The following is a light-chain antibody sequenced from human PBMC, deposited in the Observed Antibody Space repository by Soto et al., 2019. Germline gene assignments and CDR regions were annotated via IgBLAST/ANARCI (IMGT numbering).Light chain of an antibody. J-gene: IGKJ1*01. Sequence: DIQMTQSPSTLSASVGDRVTITCRASQSISSWLAWYQQKPGKAPNLLIHKASTLLSGVPSRFSGSGSGTEFPLTISSLHPDDFATYYCQQNNTHRAWPFGQGPKVEIK. CDR2: KAS. CDR3: QQNNTHRAWP. V-gene: IGKV1-5*03. CDR1: QSISSW.